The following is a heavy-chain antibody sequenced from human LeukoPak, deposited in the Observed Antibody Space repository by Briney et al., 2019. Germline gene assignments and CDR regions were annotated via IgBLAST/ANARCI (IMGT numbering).Heavy chain of an antibody. CDR3: ATSYDSSGYSFDY. CDR2: ISYDGSNK. V-gene: IGHV3-30-3*01. D-gene: IGHD3-22*01. J-gene: IGHJ4*02. CDR1: GFTFSSYA. Sequence: PGGSLRLSCAASGFTFSSYAMHWVRQAPGKGLEWVAVISYDGSNKYYADSVKGRFTTSRDNSKNTLYLQMNSLRAEDTAVYYCATSYDSSGYSFDYWGQGTLVTVSS.